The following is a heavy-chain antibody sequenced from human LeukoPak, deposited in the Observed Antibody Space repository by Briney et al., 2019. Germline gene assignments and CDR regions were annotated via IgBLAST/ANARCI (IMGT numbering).Heavy chain of an antibody. J-gene: IGHJ3*02. CDR3: ARDRGCSSASSYGPYAFDI. D-gene: IGHD2-2*01. V-gene: IGHV1-2*02. CDR1: GYTFTGYY. Sequence: ASVKVSCKASGYTFTGYYMHWVRQAPGQGLEWMGWINPNSGGTNYAQKFQGRVTMTRDTSISTAYMELSRLRSDDTAVYYCARDRGCSSASSYGPYAFDIWGQGTMVTVSS. CDR2: INPNSGGT.